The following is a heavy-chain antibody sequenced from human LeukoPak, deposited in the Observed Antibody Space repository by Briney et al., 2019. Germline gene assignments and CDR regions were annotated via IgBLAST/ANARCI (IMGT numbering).Heavy chain of an antibody. J-gene: IGHJ4*02. CDR2: ISGSGGST. Sequence: TGGSLRLSCAASGFTFSSYAMSWVRQAPGKGLEWVSAISGSGGSTYYADSVKGRFTISRDNSKNTLYLQMNSLRAEDTAVYYCAKVRIVVVPAAADYWGQGTLVTVSS. CDR1: GFTFSSYA. V-gene: IGHV3-23*01. CDR3: AKVRIVVVPAAADY. D-gene: IGHD2-2*01.